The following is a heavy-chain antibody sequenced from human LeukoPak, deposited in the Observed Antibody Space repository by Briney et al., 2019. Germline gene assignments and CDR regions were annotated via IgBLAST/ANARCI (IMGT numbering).Heavy chain of an antibody. CDR1: GFTVSSNY. CDR3: ARGPTSLRYFDWYVDY. V-gene: IGHV3-53*01. Sequence: GGSLRLSCAASGFTVSSNYMSWVRQAPGKGLEWVSVIYSGGSTYYADSVKGRFTISRDNSKNTLYLQMNSLRAEDTAVYYCARGPTSLRYFDWYVDYWGQGTLVTVSS. D-gene: IGHD3-9*01. J-gene: IGHJ4*02. CDR2: IYSGGST.